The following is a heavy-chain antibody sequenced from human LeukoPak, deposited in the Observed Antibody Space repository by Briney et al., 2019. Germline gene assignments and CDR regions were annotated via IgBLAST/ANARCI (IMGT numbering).Heavy chain of an antibody. CDR3: AKDGVVVVPGSPPSRDTYYYYMDV. V-gene: IGHV3-48*01. Sequence: PGGSLRLSCAASGFNFSSYSINWVRQAPGRGLEWVTYTSRSSSTIYYADSVKGRFTISRDNAKNSLYLQMNSLRAEDTAAYYCAKDGVVVVPGSPPSRDTYYYYMDVWGKGTTVTISS. CDR1: GFNFSSYS. J-gene: IGHJ6*03. D-gene: IGHD2-2*01. CDR2: TSRSSSTI.